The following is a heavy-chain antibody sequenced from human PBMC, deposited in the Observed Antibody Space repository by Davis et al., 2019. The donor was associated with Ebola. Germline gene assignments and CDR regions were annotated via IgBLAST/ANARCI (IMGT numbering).Heavy chain of an antibody. J-gene: IGHJ5*02. V-gene: IGHV4-4*02. Sequence: SDTLSLTVEVSGCPIGSRNWSSWVRRPQGKRREWFGEINHSGSTNYNPSLKSRVTISVDTSKNQFSLKLSSVTAADTAVYYCARGGQTFDPWGQGTLVTVSS. CDR1: GCPIGSRNW. CDR2: INHSGST. CDR3: ARGGQTFDP.